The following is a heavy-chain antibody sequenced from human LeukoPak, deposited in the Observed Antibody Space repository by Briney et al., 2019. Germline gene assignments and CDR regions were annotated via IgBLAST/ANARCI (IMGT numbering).Heavy chain of an antibody. V-gene: IGHV1-46*01. D-gene: IGHD2-21*01. CDR3: ARENGGEDY. J-gene: IGHJ4*02. CDR1: GYTFTRYY. CDR2: INPSGGGT. Sequence: GASVKLSCKASGYTFTRYYMHWVRQAPGQGLEWMGMINPSGGGTTYAQKLQGRVTMTRDTSTSTAYMELSSLRSEDTAVYYCARENGGEDYWGQGTLVTVSS.